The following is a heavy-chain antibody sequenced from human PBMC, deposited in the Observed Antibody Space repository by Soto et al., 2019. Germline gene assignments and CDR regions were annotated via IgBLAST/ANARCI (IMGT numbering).Heavy chain of an antibody. CDR2: VKNNGGAT. D-gene: IGHD2-21*01. CDR1: GFSFSHAW. CDR3: AADLGPSYDSNNWFDP. Sequence: EVKLVESGGDLVKPGGSLRLSCAASGFSFSHAWFHWVRQPPGKGLELVGRVKNNGGATDYAPSVKGRFTISRDDSKDMVYLQMSSLRTEDTAIYYCAADLGPSYDSNNWFDPWGQGTLVTVSS. V-gene: IGHV3-15*07. J-gene: IGHJ5*02.